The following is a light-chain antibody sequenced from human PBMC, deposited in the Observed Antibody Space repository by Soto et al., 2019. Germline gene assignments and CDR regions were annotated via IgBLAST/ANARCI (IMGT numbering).Light chain of an antibody. J-gene: IGLJ1*01. CDR2: EVS. V-gene: IGLV2-8*01. CDR3: SSYAGSNNEV. Sequence: LTQPPSASGSPGQSVTISCTGTSSDVGGYNYVSWYQQHPGKAPKLMIYEVSKRPSGVPDRFSGSKSGNTASLTVSGLQAEDEADYYCSSYAGSNNEVFGTGTKVTVL. CDR1: SSDVGGYNY.